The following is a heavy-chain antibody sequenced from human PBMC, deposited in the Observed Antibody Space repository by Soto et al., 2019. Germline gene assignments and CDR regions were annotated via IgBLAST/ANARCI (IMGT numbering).Heavy chain of an antibody. J-gene: IGHJ4*02. CDR1: GYTFTGYA. CDR3: ARDPRSKRYYDILTGLDY. V-gene: IGHV1-3*01. Sequence: GASVKVSCEASGYTFTGYAMHWVRQAPGQRLEWMGWINAGNGNTKYSQKFQGRVTITRDTSASTAYMELSSLRSEDTAVYYCARDPRSKRYYDILTGLDYWGQGTLVTVSS. CDR2: INAGNGNT. D-gene: IGHD3-9*01.